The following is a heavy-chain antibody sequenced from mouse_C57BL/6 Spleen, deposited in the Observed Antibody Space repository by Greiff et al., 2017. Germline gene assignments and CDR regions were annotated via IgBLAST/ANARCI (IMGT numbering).Heavy chain of an antibody. CDR2: IHPSDSDT. CDR3: AIRYYGSSLYAMDY. V-gene: IGHV1-74*01. Sequence: VKLQQPGAELVKPGASVKVSCKASGYTFTSYWMHWVKQRPGQGLEWIGRIHPSDSDTNYNQKFKGKATLTVDKSSSTAYMQLSSLTSEDSAVYYCAIRYYGSSLYAMDYWGQGTSVTVSS. J-gene: IGHJ4*01. CDR1: GYTFTSYW. D-gene: IGHD1-1*01.